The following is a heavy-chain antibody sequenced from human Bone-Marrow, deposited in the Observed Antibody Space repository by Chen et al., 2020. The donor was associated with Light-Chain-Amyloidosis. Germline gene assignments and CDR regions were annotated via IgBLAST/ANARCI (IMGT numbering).Heavy chain of an antibody. V-gene: IGHV3-30*02. CDR2: VRFDGSDK. CDR3: AQLYSYGRPFKH. CDR1: GFTVSSNY. Sequence: VQLVETGGGLIQPGGSLRLSCAASGFTVSSNYLSWVRQAPGKGLEWVSFVRFDGSDKYYADSVKGRFTISRDDSKNTLYLQMNSLRPEDTAVYYCAQLYSYGRPFKHWGQGTLVSVSS. D-gene: IGHD5-18*01. J-gene: IGHJ4*02.